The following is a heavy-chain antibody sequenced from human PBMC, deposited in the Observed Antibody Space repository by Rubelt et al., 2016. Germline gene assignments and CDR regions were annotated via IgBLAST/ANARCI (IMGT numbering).Heavy chain of an antibody. Sequence: VQLVESGGGLVQPGGSLRLSCAASGFTFSSYAMHWVRQAPGKGLEWVAVISYDGSNKYYADSVKGRFTISRDNSKNTLYLQMNSLRAEDTAVYYCARDPFEGYAGMDVWGQGTTVTVSS. CDR2: ISYDGSNK. J-gene: IGHJ6*02. CDR3: ARDPFEGYAGMDV. CDR1: GFTFSSYA. V-gene: IGHV3-30*04. D-gene: IGHD5-12*01.